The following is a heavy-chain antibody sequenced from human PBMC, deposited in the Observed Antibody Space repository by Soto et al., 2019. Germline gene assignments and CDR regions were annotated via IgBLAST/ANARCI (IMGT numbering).Heavy chain of an antibody. CDR1: GITFNSYV. V-gene: IGHV3-30*18. CDR3: AKLDQYSSSQGY. J-gene: IGHJ4*02. CDR2: ISYDGSNA. Sequence: PGGSLRLSCAASGITFNSYVMHWVRQAPGKGLEWVAVISYDGSNAYYADSVKGRFTISRDNSENTLYLQMNSLRAEDTAIYYCAKLDQYSSSQGYWGQGTLVTVSS. D-gene: IGHD6-13*01.